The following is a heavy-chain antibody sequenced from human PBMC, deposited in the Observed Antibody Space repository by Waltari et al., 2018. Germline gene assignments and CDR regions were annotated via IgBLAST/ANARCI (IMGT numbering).Heavy chain of an antibody. CDR3: ARDHGGSYRGANWFDP. CDR1: GGSISSSSYY. CDR2: IYYSGST. Sequence: QLQLQESGPGLVKPSETLSLTCTVSGGSISSSSYYWGWIRQPPGKGLEWSGSIYYSGSTYYNPSLKSRVTISVDTSKNQFSLKLSSVTAADTAVYYCARDHGGSYRGANWFDPWGQGTLVTVSS. V-gene: IGHV4-39*07. J-gene: IGHJ5*02. D-gene: IGHD1-26*01.